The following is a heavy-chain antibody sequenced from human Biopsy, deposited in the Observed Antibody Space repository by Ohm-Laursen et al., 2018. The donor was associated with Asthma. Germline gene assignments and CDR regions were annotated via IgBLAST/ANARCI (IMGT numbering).Heavy chain of an antibody. CDR3: ARGYSGSDRIVYYYSGLEV. J-gene: IGHJ6*02. CDR1: GDSFSNYA. Sequence: SVKVSCNASGDSFSNYAISWVRQAPGQGLEWMGGLIPVLGTPDHAQMFEGRVTITADESTSPAYMELSSLSSEDTAVYYCARGYSGSDRIVYYYSGLEVWGQGTTVTVSS. CDR2: LIPVLGTP. D-gene: IGHD5-12*01. V-gene: IGHV1-69*13.